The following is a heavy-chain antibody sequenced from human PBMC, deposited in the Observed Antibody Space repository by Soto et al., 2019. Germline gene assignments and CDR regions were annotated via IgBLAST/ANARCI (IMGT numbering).Heavy chain of an antibody. V-gene: IGHV3-23*01. CDR3: AKDWTHFDL. D-gene: IGHD3-3*01. Sequence: EVQLLESGGNLVQPGGSLRPSCAASGFIFSDHAISWVRQAPGKGLEWVSLVRGNDDNAYYADSVKGRFTISRDNSRNTLYLQMNSLRAEDTAVYFCAKDWTHFDLWGQGTLVTVSS. CDR1: GFIFSDHA. J-gene: IGHJ5*02. CDR2: VRGNDDNA.